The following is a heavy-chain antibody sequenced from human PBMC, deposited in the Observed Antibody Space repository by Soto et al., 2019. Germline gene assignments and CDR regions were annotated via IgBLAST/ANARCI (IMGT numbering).Heavy chain of an antibody. D-gene: IGHD3-10*01. J-gene: IGHJ5*02. CDR1: GGSISSYY. Sequence: PSETLSLTCTVSGGSISSYYWSWIRQPPGKGLEWIGYIYYSGSTNYNPSLKSRVTISVDTSKNQFSLKLSSVTAADTAVYYCARAGTTMVRGVISAWFDPWGLVTLVSVS. CDR3: ARAGTTMVRGVISAWFDP. V-gene: IGHV4-59*01. CDR2: IYYSGST.